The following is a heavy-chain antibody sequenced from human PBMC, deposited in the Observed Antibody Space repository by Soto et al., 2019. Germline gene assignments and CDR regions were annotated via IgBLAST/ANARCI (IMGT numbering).Heavy chain of an antibody. CDR3: ARDDYGGNSGDYFDY. J-gene: IGHJ4*02. Sequence: KPGGSLRLSCAASGFTFSSYSMNWVRQAPGKGLEWVSSISSSSSYIYYADSVKGRFTISRDNAKNSLYLQMNSLRAEDTAVYYCARDDYGGNSGDYFDYWGQGTLVTVSS. CDR2: ISSSSSYI. V-gene: IGHV3-21*01. D-gene: IGHD4-17*01. CDR1: GFTFSSYS.